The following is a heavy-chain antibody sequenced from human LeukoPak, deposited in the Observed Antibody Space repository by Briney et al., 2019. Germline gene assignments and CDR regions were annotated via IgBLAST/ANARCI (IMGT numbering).Heavy chain of an antibody. Sequence: GGSLRLSCAASGFTFSSYGMHWVRQAPGKGLEWVAVIWYDGSNKYYEDSVKGRFTISRDNSKNTLYLQMNSLRAEDTAVYYCARRDPGMAIDFDYWGQGTLVTVSS. J-gene: IGHJ4*02. CDR1: GFTFSSYG. D-gene: IGHD5-24*01. CDR3: ARRDPGMAIDFDY. V-gene: IGHV3-33*01. CDR2: IWYDGSNK.